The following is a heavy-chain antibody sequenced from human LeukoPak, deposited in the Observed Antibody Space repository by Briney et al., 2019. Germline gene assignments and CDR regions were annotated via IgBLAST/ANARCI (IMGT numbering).Heavy chain of an antibody. Sequence: PGGSLRLSCAASGFTFSNYWMTWVRQAPGKGLEWVANIKQDGSEKNYVDSVKGRFTISRDNAQNSLYLQMNSLRAEDTAAYYCASTATCSFWGQGTMVTVSS. CDR3: ASTATCSF. V-gene: IGHV3-7*01. CDR1: GFTFSNYW. J-gene: IGHJ3*01. CDR2: IKQDGSEK. D-gene: IGHD2-2*01.